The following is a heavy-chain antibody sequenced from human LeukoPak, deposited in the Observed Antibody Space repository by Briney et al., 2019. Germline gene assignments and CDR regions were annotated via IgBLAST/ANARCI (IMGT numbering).Heavy chain of an antibody. D-gene: IGHD3-16*01. CDR1: GFNFGNYW. CDR3: TRDRGAPDSFNI. Sequence: GGSLRLSCAASGFNFGNYWMYWVRQAPGKGLVWVSHINKDGRTTNYADSVKGRFTISRDNAKNMLYLQVNSLRADDAAVYYCTRDRGAPDSFNIWGQGTMVTVSS. CDR2: INKDGRTT. J-gene: IGHJ3*02. V-gene: IGHV3-74*01.